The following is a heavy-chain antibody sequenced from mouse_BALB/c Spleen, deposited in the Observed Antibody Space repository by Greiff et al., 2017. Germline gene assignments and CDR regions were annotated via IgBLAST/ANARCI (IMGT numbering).Heavy chain of an antibody. V-gene: IGHV14-3*02. CDR1: GFNIKDTY. CDR2: IDPANGNT. CDR3: ARSRGYYAMDY. Sequence: VQLKQSGAELVKPGASVKLSCTASGFNIKDTYMHWVKQRPEQGLEWIGRIDPANGNTKYDPKFQGKATITADTSSNTAYLQLSSLTSEDTAVYYCARSRGYYAMDYWGQGTSVTVSS. J-gene: IGHJ4*01.